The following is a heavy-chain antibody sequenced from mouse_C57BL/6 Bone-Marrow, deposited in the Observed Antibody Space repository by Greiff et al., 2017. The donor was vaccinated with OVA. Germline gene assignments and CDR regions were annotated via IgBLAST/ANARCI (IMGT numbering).Heavy chain of an antibody. CDR3: ARRDTTVVGGYFDV. D-gene: IGHD1-1*01. CDR2: IDPNSGGP. CDR1: GYTFTSYW. J-gene: IGHJ1*03. V-gene: IGHV1-72*01. Sequence: QVQLQQPGAELVKPGASVKLSCKASGYTFTSYWMPWVKQRPGRGLAWIGRIDPNSGGPKYNEKFKSKATLTVDKPSSTAYMQLSSLTSEDAAVYYCARRDTTVVGGYFDVWGTGTTVTVSS.